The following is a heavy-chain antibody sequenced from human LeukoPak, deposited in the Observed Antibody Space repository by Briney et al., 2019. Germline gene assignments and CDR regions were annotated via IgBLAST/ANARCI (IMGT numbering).Heavy chain of an antibody. CDR3: ARQVAELYYYYYYMDV. J-gene: IGHJ6*03. CDR1: GGSISSSSYY. CDR2: IYYSGST. D-gene: IGHD1-26*01. Sequence: PSETLSLTCTVSGGSISSSSYYWGWIRQPPGKGLEWIGSIYYSGSTYYNPSLKSRVTISVDTSKNQFSLKLSSVTAADTAVYYCARQVAELYYYYYYMDVWGKGTTVTVSS. V-gene: IGHV4-39*01.